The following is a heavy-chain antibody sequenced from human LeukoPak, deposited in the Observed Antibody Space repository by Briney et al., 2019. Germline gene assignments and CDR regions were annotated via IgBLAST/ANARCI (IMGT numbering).Heavy chain of an antibody. CDR2: IYYSGST. CDR1: GGSFSGYY. Sequence: SETLSLTCAVYGGSFSGYYWGWIRQPPGKGLEWIGSIYYSGSTYYNPSLKSRVTISVDTSKNQFSLKLSSVTAADTAVYYCARGGVLLWFGELLYPAYFQHWGQGTLVTVSS. J-gene: IGHJ1*01. CDR3: ARGGVLLWFGELLYPAYFQH. D-gene: IGHD3-10*01. V-gene: IGHV4-34*01.